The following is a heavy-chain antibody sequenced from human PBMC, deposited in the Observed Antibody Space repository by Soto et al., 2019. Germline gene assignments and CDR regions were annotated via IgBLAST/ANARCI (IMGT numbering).Heavy chain of an antibody. D-gene: IGHD6-13*01. V-gene: IGHV1-2*02. CDR1: GYTFTGYY. CDR3: ARPMGIAAAGDY. CDR2: INPNSGGT. Sequence: ASVKVSCKASGYTFTGYYMHWVRQAPGQGLEWMGWINPNSGGTNYAQKFQGRVTMTRGTSISTAYMELSRLRSDDTAVYYCARPMGIAAAGDYWGQGTLVTVSS. J-gene: IGHJ4*02.